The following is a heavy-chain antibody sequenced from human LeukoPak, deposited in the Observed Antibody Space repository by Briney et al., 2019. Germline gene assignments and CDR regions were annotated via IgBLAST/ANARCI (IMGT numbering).Heavy chain of an antibody. CDR1: GFTFSSYA. V-gene: IGHV3-23*01. D-gene: IGHD3-9*01. CDR2: ISRSDGTT. CDR3: ARLVDAFDI. Sequence: GGSLRLSCAGSGFTFSSYAMTWVRQAPGTGLEWVSSISRSDGTTYYADSVKGRFTISRDNAKNTLYLQMNSLRAEDTAVYYCARLVDAFDIWGQGTMVTVSS. J-gene: IGHJ3*02.